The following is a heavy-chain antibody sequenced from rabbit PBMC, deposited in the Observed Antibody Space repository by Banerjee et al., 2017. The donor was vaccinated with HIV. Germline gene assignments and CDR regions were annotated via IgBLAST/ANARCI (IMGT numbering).Heavy chain of an antibody. J-gene: IGHJ4*01. CDR1: GLDFSGSYY. CDR3: ARKGFGVDNSWSL. Sequence: QSLEESGGDLVKPGASLTLTCKASGLDFSGSYYMCWVRQAPGKGLEWIGCIYTGSGGSPNYASWAKGRFTISKTSSTTVTLQMTSLTDADTATYFCARKGFGVDNSWSLWGPGTLVTVS. CDR2: IYTGSGGSP. D-gene: IGHD5-1*01. V-gene: IGHV1S40*01.